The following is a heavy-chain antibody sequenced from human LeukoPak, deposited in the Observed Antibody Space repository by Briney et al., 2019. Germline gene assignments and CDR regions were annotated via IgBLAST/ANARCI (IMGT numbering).Heavy chain of an antibody. CDR2: IYYSGST. Sequence: SPSETLSLTCTVSGGSISSYYWNWIRQPPGKGLEWIGYIYYSGSTNYNPSLKSRVHISVDTSKNQFSLKLSSVTAADTAVYYCARGGWYPESFQHWGQGTLVTVS. V-gene: IGHV4-59*01. D-gene: IGHD6-19*01. J-gene: IGHJ1*01. CDR3: ARGGWYPESFQH. CDR1: GGSISSYY.